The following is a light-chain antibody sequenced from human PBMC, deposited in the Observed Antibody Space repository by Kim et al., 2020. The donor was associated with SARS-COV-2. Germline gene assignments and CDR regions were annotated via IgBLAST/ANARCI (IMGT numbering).Light chain of an antibody. V-gene: IGLV10-54*02. CDR2: RNN. Sequence: QAGLTQPPSVSKGLRQTATLTCTGNSNIVGNQGAAWLQQHQSHPPKLLSYRNNNRPSGISERFSASRSGNTASLTITGLQPENEADYYCSALDSSLGANWVFGGGTQLTVL. CDR3: SALDSSLGANWV. CDR1: SNIVGNQG. J-gene: IGLJ3*02.